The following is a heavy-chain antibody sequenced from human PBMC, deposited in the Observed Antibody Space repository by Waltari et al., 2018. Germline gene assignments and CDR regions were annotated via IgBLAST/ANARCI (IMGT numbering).Heavy chain of an antibody. J-gene: IGHJ4*02. D-gene: IGHD2-15*01. CDR3: ARGGGRRTEFDY. CDR1: GSTFPSYY. Sequence: QVQLVQSGAEVKKPGASVKVSCKASGSTFPSYYMHWVRQAPGQGLEWMGIINPSGGSTSYAQKFQGRVTMTRDTSTSTVYMELSSLRSEDTAVYYCARGGGRRTEFDYWGQGTLVTVSS. V-gene: IGHV1-46*01. CDR2: INPSGGST.